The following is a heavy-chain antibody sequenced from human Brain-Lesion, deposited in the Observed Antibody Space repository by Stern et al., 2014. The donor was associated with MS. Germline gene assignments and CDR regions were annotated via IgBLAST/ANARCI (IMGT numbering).Heavy chain of an antibody. J-gene: IGHJ4*02. CDR1: GGSFSGYY. CDR2: INHSGRI. V-gene: IGHV4-34*01. Sequence: QAQLQQWGAGLLKPSETLSLTCGVYGGSFSGYYWTWIRQPPGKGLEWIGEINHSGRINYNPSLESRVTMSVDPSKHQLSLRLSSATAADTAVYYCARDVGGAFDYWGQGTLVTVSS. CDR3: ARDVGGAFDY. D-gene: IGHD2-21*01.